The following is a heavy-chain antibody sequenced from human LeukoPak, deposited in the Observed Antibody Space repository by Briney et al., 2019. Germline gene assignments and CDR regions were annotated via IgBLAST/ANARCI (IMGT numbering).Heavy chain of an antibody. Sequence: GYLRRYGSAYGFTFNRLRMHWVRPGPGKGLVWVSRIKSDGISTTYAVSVKGRFTISRDNAKNALYLQMNSLRAEDTAVYYCVRGSESSGYCSVTLDVWGKGTTVAISS. CDR3: VRGSESSGYCSVTLDV. CDR2: IKSDGIST. D-gene: IGHD3-22*01. V-gene: IGHV3-74*01. J-gene: IGHJ6*04. CDR1: GFTFNRLR.